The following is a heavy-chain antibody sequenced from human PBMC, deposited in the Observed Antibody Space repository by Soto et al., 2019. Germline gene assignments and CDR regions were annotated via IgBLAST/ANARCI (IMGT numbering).Heavy chain of an antibody. CDR2: ISAYNGNT. D-gene: IGHD2-2*01. J-gene: IGHJ4*02. CDR1: GYTFTSYG. V-gene: IGHV1-18*01. Sequence: QVQLVQSGAEVKKPGASVKVSCKASGYTFTSYGISWVRQAPGQGLEWMGWISAYNGNTNYAQKLQGRVTMTTDTSTSTAYMELRSLRSDDTAVYYCARVLMGYCSSTICYGFGNFDYWGQGTLVTGSS. CDR3: ARVLMGYCSSTICYGFGNFDY.